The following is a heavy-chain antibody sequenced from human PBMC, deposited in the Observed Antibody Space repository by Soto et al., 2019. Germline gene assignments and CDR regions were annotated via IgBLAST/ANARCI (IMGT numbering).Heavy chain of an antibody. J-gene: IGHJ6*02. V-gene: IGHV1-3*01. CDR1: GYTFTSYA. Sequence: QVQLVQSGAEVKKPGASVKVSCKASGYTFTSYAMHWVRQAPGQRLEWMGWINAGNGNTKYSQKFQGRVTITRDTSASTAYMELSSLRSEDTAVYYCAISSRAARITYGMDVWGQGTTVTVSS. CDR3: AISSRAARITYGMDV. CDR2: INAGNGNT. D-gene: IGHD6-25*01.